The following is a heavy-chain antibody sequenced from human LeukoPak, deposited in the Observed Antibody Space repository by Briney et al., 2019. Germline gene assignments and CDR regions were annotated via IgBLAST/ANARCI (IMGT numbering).Heavy chain of an antibody. J-gene: IGHJ4*02. CDR3: ARDYRG. CDR2: IFYSGST. CDR1: GGSVSNSNW. D-gene: IGHD4-11*01. V-gene: IGHV4-4*02. Sequence: PSGTLSLTCAVSGGSVSNSNWWSWVRQPPGKGLEWIGEIFYSGSTNYNPSLKSRVTLSLDKSKNQFSLQLSSVTAADTAVYYCARDYRGWGQGTLVTVSS.